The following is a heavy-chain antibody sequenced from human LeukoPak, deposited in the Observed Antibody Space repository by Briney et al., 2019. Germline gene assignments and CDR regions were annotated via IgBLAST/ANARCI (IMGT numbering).Heavy chain of an antibody. CDR3: VRAANCDY. V-gene: IGHV3-48*02. J-gene: IGHJ4*02. CDR1: GFTFSSYS. Sequence: PGGSLRLSCAASGFTFSSYSMNWVRQAPGKGLEWVSFISSRTSTIYYADSVKGRFTISRDNAKNSLYLEMNSLRDEDTAVYYCVRAANCDYWGQGTLVTVSS. CDR2: ISSRTSTI. D-gene: IGHD2-21*01.